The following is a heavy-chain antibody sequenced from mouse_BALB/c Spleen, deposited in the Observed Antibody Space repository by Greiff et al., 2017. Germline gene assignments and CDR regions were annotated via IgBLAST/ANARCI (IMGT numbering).Heavy chain of an antibody. D-gene: IGHD2-1*01. J-gene: IGHJ4*01. CDR2: INPNNGGT. CDR3: ARDYGNPYLAMDY. Sequence: VQLKQSGPELVKPGASVKIPCKASGYTFTDYNMDWVKQSHGKSLEWIGDINPNNGGTIYNQKFKGKATLTVDKSSSTAYMELRSLTSEDTAVYYWARDYGNPYLAMDYWGQGTSVTVSS. V-gene: IGHV1-18*01. CDR1: GYTFTDYN.